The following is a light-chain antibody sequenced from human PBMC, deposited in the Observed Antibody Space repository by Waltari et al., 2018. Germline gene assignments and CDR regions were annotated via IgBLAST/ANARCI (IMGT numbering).Light chain of an antibody. CDR2: RSD. Sequence: QSVLTQPPSASGTPGQEVTISCSGTSSSVGSNFVFWYQQLPGAAPKLLIFRSDRRPSWVPYRISGSKSGTSASLVITGLRSEDEADYYCAAWDDSLSAYVFGTGTKVTVL. CDR3: AAWDDSLSAYV. J-gene: IGLJ1*01. CDR1: SSSVGSNF. V-gene: IGLV1-47*01.